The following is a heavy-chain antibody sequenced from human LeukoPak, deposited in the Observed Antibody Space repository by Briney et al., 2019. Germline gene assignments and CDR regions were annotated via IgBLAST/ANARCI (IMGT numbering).Heavy chain of an antibody. J-gene: IGHJ4*02. Sequence: PSETLSLTCAVYGGSFSGYYWSWIRQPPGKGLEWIGSIYYSGYTYYNPSLKSRVTISVDTSKNQFSLKLNSVTAADTAVYYCARRGAKQYSYDYWGQGTLVAVSS. D-gene: IGHD1-26*01. CDR3: ARRGAKQYSYDY. CDR2: IYYSGYT. V-gene: IGHV4-34*01. CDR1: GGSFSGYY.